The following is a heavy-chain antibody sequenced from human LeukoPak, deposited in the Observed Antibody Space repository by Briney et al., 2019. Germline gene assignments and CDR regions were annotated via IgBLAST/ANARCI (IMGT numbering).Heavy chain of an antibody. V-gene: IGHV4-30-4*02. Sequence: SETLSLTCTVSGDSMSSGDHFWSWIRQPPGKGLEWIGYIYYSGSTNYNPSLKSRLTISIDTSKNQISLKLSSVTAADTAVYYCARASGSRVRRTIFGVVIDRIDPWGQGTLVTVSS. CDR2: IYYSGST. J-gene: IGHJ5*02. D-gene: IGHD3-3*01. CDR3: ARASGSRVRRTIFGVVIDRIDP. CDR1: GDSMSSGDHF.